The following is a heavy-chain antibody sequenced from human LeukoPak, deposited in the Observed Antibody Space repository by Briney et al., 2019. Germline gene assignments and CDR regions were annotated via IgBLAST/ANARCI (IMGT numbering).Heavy chain of an antibody. CDR2: ISYDGSNK. CDR3: AKLPYYYDSSGWDY. J-gene: IGHJ4*02. V-gene: IGHV3-30*18. D-gene: IGHD3-22*01. CDR1: GFTFSSYG. Sequence: GGSLRLSSAASGFTFSSYGMHWVRQAPGKGLEWVAVISYDGSNKYYADSVKGRFTISRDNSKNTLYLQMNSLRAEDTAVYYCAKLPYYYDSSGWDYWGQGTLVTVSS.